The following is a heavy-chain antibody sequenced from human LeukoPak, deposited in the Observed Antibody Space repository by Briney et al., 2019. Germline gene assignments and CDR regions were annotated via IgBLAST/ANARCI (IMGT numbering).Heavy chain of an antibody. CDR2: VYYSGST. CDR1: GGSISSYY. V-gene: IGHV4-59*08. Sequence: SETLSLTCTVSGGSISSYYWSWIRQPPGKGLEWIGYVYYSGSTNYNPSLKSRVTISVDTSKNQFSLKLSSVTAADTAVYYCARLKQLAPGAYYFDYWGQGTLVTVSS. D-gene: IGHD6-13*01. CDR3: ARLKQLAPGAYYFDY. J-gene: IGHJ4*02.